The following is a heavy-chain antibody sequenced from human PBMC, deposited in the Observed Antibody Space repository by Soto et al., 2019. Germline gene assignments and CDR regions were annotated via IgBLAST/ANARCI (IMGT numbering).Heavy chain of an antibody. CDR2: FSGSGGNI. V-gene: IGHV3-23*01. J-gene: IGHJ6*02. Sequence: GGSLRLSCVASGFAFSAHAMSWVRQAPGKGLEWVSTFSGSGGNIYYAESVKGRLTISRDDSKNTLYLQMNSLRVEDTAVYYCAKDPPWTVGPLAMDVWGQGTTVTVSS. D-gene: IGHD1-26*01. CDR3: AKDPPWTVGPLAMDV. CDR1: GFAFSAHA.